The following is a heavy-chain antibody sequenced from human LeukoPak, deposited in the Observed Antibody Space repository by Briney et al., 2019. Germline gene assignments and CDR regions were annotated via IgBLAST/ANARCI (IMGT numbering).Heavy chain of an antibody. J-gene: IGHJ4*02. CDR3: AKIGGGSRYYYDSSGYSQPVDY. D-gene: IGHD3-22*01. CDR2: ICWNSGSI. Sequence: GGSLRLSCAASGFTFDDYAMHWVRQAPGKGLEWVSGICWNSGSIGYADSVKGRFTISRDNAKNSLYLQMNSLRAEDTALYYCAKIGGGSRYYYDSSGYSQPVDYWGQGTLVTVSS. V-gene: IGHV3-9*01. CDR1: GFTFDDYA.